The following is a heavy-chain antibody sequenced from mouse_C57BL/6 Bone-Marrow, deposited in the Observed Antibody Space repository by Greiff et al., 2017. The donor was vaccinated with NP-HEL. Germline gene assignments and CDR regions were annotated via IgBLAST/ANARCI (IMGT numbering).Heavy chain of an antibody. J-gene: IGHJ2*01. V-gene: IGHV5-17*01. CDR3: ARAGYYYCSSYEELYFDY. CDR1: GFTFSDYG. D-gene: IGHD1-1*01. Sequence: VESGGGLVKPGGSLKLSCAASGFTFSDYGMHWVRQAPEKGLEWVAYISSGSSTIYYADTVKGGFTIHSDKANNTLFLQMTSLRSEDTAMYYCARAGYYYCSSYEELYFDYWGQGTTLTVSS. CDR2: ISSGSSTI.